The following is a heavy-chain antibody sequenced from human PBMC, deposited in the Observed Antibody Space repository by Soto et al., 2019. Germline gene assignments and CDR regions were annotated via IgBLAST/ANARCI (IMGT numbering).Heavy chain of an antibody. D-gene: IGHD3-22*01. Sequence: ASVKVSCKTSGYTFTSYGISWVRQAPGQRLEWMGWISAYNGNTNYAQKLQGRVTMTTDTSTSTAYMELRSLRSDDTAVYYCARDHYYDSSGYSYYFDYWGQGTLVTVSS. CDR1: GYTFTSYG. V-gene: IGHV1-18*04. CDR2: ISAYNGNT. J-gene: IGHJ4*02. CDR3: ARDHYYDSSGYSYYFDY.